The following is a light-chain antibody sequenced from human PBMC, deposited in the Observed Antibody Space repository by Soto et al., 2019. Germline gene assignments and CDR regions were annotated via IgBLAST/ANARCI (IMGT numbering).Light chain of an antibody. CDR3: SSYRTSNTRQIV. CDR2: DVS. CDR1: SSDVGGYNY. J-gene: IGLJ1*01. V-gene: IGLV2-14*03. Sequence: QSVLTQPASVSGSPGQSITISCTGTSSDVGGYNYVSWYQHHPGKAPKLMIYDVSNRPSGVSNRFSGSKSGNTASLSISGLQPEDESDDYCSSYRTSNTRQIVCGTGTKLTVL.